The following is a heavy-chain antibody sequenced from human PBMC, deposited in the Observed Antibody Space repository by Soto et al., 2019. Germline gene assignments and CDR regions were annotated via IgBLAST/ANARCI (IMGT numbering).Heavy chain of an antibody. D-gene: IGHD6-25*01. CDR2: MNPSTGNT. Sequence: ASVKVSCKASGYTFTSCDIHWVRQATGQGLEWMGWMNPSTGNTGFAQEFQGRVTLTRNTSITTAYMELSSLRSEDTAVYFCARRKERSGPHYFDSWGQGALVTV. CDR1: GYTFTSCD. CDR3: ARRKERSGPHYFDS. J-gene: IGHJ4*02. V-gene: IGHV1-8*01.